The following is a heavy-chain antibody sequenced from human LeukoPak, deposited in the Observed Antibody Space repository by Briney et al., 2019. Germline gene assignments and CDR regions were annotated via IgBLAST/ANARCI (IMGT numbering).Heavy chain of an antibody. V-gene: IGHV1-2*02. CDR3: ARPRRYCSSTSCYSQLSFDP. CDR1: GYTFTGYC. Sequence: ASVKVSCKASGYTFTGYCMHWVRQAPGQGLERMGWINPNSGGTNYAQKFQGRVTMTRDTSISTAYMELSRLRSDDTAVYYCARPRRYCSSTSCYSQLSFDPWGQGTLVTVSS. CDR2: INPNSGGT. J-gene: IGHJ5*02. D-gene: IGHD2-2*02.